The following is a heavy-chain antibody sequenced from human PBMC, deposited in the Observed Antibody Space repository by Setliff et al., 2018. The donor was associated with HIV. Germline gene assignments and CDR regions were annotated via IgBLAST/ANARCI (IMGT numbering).Heavy chain of an antibody. Sequence: ASVKVSCKASGYTFTAYAMHWVRQAPGQRLEWMGWINASNGNTKYSQRFQGRVTITRDTSASTAYMELSSLRSEDTAVYYCARAADYDFWSGYSSGWFDPWGQGTLVTVSS. CDR2: INASNGNT. V-gene: IGHV1-3*01. CDR1: GYTFTAYA. CDR3: ARAADYDFWSGYSSGWFDP. J-gene: IGHJ5*02. D-gene: IGHD3-3*01.